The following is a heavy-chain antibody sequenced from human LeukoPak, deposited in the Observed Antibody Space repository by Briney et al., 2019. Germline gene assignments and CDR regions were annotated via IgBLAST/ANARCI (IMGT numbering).Heavy chain of an antibody. J-gene: IGHJ4*02. D-gene: IGHD3-22*01. CDR1: GFTFSTYW. CDR3: ARDSSGYQ. CDR2: IKEDGSEK. V-gene: IGHV3-7*01. Sequence: GGTLRLSCAASGFTFSTYWMSWVRQAPGKGLEWVANIKEDGSEKYYGDSVKGRFTISRDNAKNSLYLQMNSLRAEDTAVYYCARDSSGYQWGQGTLVTVSS.